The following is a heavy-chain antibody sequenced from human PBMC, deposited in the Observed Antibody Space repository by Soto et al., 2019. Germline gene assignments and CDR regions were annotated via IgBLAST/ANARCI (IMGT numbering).Heavy chain of an antibody. CDR2: ISAYTFNT. Sequence: QVQLVQSGAEVKKPGASVKVSCKASGYTFSSYAINWLRQAPGQGLEWMGRISAYTFNTDYAQKFQGRVTMTAGTATTTAYLELRSVRSDDTAVYYCGRDGYYYDNIGSAPLDSWVQGPLVTVSS. V-gene: IGHV1-18*01. CDR1: GYTFSSYA. D-gene: IGHD3-22*01. CDR3: GRDGYYYDNIGSAPLDS. J-gene: IGHJ4*02.